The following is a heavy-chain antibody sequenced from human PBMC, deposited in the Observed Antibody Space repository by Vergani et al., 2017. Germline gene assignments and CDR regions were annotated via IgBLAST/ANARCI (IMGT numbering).Heavy chain of an antibody. CDR2: IYNSGSN. V-gene: IGHV4-30-2*01. CDR1: GGSISSGGYS. CDR3: ARAARSIYPGNFDY. D-gene: IGHD6-13*01. J-gene: IGHJ4*02. Sequence: QLQLQESGSGLVKPSQTLSLTCAVSGGSISSGGYSWSWIRQPPGKGLEWIGYIYNSGSNYYNPSLKSRVTISVDRSKNQFSLKLSSVTAADTAVYYCARAARSIYPGNFDYWGQGTLVTVSS.